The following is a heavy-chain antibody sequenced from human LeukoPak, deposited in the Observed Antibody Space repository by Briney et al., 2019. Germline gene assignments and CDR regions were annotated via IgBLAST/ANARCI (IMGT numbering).Heavy chain of an antibody. CDR1: GGSFSGYY. D-gene: IGHD5-18*01. CDR2: INHSGST. CDR3: ARRGGYSYGYRGYYYGMDV. V-gene: IGHV4-34*01. J-gene: IGHJ6*02. Sequence: PSETLSLTCAVYGGSFSGYYWSWIRQPPGKGLEWIGEINHSGSTNYNPSLKSRVTISVDTSKNQFSLKLSSVTAADTAVYYCARRGGYSYGYRGYYYGMDVWGQGTTVTVSS.